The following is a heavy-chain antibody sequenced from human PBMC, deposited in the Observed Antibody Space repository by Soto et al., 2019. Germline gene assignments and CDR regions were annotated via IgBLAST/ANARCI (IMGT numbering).Heavy chain of an antibody. D-gene: IGHD3-22*01. CDR3: ARDYSDSSGFFGDYYGMDV. J-gene: IGHJ6*01. CDR2: ISSSGNSI. Sequence: QVQLVESGGGLVKPGGSLRLSCAASGFTFSDYYMIWIRQAPGKGLAWVAYISSSGNSIYYADSVKGRFTISRDSAKNSLYLQMNSLRAEDTAVYYCARDYSDSSGFFGDYYGMDVWGQGTTVTVSS. CDR1: GFTFSDYY. V-gene: IGHV3-11*01.